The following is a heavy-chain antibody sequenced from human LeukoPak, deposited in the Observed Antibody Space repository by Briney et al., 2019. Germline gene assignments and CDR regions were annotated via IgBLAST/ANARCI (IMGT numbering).Heavy chain of an antibody. V-gene: IGHV3-53*01. CDR2: IYAGGRT. CDR3: AREHGSGSYYTVY. CDR1: GFAVSSNY. Sequence: GGSLRLSCAASGFAVSSNYMSWVRQAPGKGLEWVSVIYAGGRTDSADSVKGRFTISRDNSKNTLYLQMNSLRVEDTAVYYCAREHGSGSYYTVYWGQGTLVTVSS. J-gene: IGHJ4*02. D-gene: IGHD3-10*01.